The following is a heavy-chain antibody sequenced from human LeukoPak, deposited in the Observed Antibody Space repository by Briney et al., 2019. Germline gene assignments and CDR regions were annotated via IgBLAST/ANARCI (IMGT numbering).Heavy chain of an antibody. Sequence: ASVKVSCKASGYTFTSYYMHWVRQAPGQGLEWMGWINPNSGGTNYAQKFQGRVTMTRDTSISTAYMELSRLRSDDTAVYYCARGLAVTTYDAFDIWGQGTMVTVSS. D-gene: IGHD4-17*01. V-gene: IGHV1-2*02. CDR1: GYTFTSYY. CDR2: INPNSGGT. CDR3: ARGLAVTTYDAFDI. J-gene: IGHJ3*02.